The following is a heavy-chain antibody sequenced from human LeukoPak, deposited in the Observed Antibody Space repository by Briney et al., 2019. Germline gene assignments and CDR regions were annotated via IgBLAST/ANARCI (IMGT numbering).Heavy chain of an antibody. CDR2: ISGSGGST. V-gene: IGHV3-23*01. CDR3: ARRRYCSSTSCYRYDY. J-gene: IGHJ4*02. CDR1: GFTFSSYA. Sequence: GGSLRLSCAASGFTFSSYAMSWVRQAPGKGLEWVSAISGSGGSTYYADSVKGRFTISRDNSKNTLYLQMNSLRAEDTAVYYCARRRYCSSTSCYRYDYWGQGTLVTVSS. D-gene: IGHD2-2*01.